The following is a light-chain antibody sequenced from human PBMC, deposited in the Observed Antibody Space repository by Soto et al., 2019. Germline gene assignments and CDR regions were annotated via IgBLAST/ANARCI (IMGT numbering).Light chain of an antibody. CDR1: QSVSSSH. J-gene: IGKJ1*01. V-gene: IGKV3-20*01. CDR2: GAS. Sequence: EIVLTQSPGTLSLSPGERATLSCRASQSVSSSHLAWYQQKPGQAPRLLIYGASSRATGNPDRFSGSGSGTDFTLTISRLEPEDFAVYYCQQYGSSWWTFGQGTKVEIK. CDR3: QQYGSSWWT.